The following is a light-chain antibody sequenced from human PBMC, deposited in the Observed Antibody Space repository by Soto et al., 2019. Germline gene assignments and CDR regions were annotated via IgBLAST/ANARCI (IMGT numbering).Light chain of an antibody. Sequence: QSALTQPASVSGSPGQSITISCTGTSSDVGGYNYVSWYQQHPGKAPKLMIYEVSNRTPGVSNRFSGSKSGNTASLTISGLQAEDEADYYCSSYTRSSTRVFGGGTKVTVL. CDR2: EVS. CDR1: SSDVGGYNY. V-gene: IGLV2-14*01. J-gene: IGLJ3*02. CDR3: SSYTRSSTRV.